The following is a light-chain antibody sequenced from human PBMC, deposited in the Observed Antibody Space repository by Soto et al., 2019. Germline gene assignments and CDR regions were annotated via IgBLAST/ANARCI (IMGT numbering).Light chain of an antibody. J-gene: IGKJ5*01. Sequence: DIQMTQSPSSLSASVGDRVTITCRASQSISSYLNWFQQKPGKAPNLLIYAASSLQSGVPSRFSGSGSGTDFTLTISSLQPEDFAVYYCQQTYSSFITFGQGTRLEI. CDR3: QQTYSSFIT. CDR2: AAS. V-gene: IGKV1-39*01. CDR1: QSISSY.